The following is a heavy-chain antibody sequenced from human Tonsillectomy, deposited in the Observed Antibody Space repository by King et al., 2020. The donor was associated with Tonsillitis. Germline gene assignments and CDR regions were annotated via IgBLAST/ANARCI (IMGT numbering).Heavy chain of an antibody. J-gene: IGHJ5*02. CDR3: AGGARYSSTRGWFDP. Sequence: QVQLQQWGAGLLKPSETLSLTCAVYGGSFSGYYWSWIRQPPGKGLEWIGEINHSGSTNYNPSLKSRVTVSVDTSKNQFSLKLGSVTAADTAVYYCAGGARYSSTRGWFDPWGQGTLVTVSS. CDR2: INHSGST. CDR1: GGSFSGYY. D-gene: IGHD6-13*01. V-gene: IGHV4-34*01.